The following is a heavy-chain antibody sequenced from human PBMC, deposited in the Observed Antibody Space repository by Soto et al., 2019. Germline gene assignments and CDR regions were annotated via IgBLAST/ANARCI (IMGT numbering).Heavy chain of an antibody. CDR2: IYSGGST. J-gene: IGHJ4*02. Sequence: GGSLRLSCAAFGFTVSSNYMSWVRQAPGKGLEWVSVIYSGGSTYYADSVKGRFTIPRDNSKNTLYLKMNSLRAGDTAVYYCARVVSYCSSTSCPFDYWGQGTLVTVSS. CDR1: GFTVSSNY. D-gene: IGHD2-2*01. V-gene: IGHV3-66*01. CDR3: ARVVSYCSSTSCPFDY.